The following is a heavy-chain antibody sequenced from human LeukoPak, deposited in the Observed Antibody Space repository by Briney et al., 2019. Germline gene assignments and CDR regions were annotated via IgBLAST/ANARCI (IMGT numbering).Heavy chain of an antibody. CDR3: AKVSVAGTLDY. Sequence: PGGSLRLSCAASGFTLDDYAMHWVRQAPGKGLEWVSGISWNSGSIGYADSVKGRFTISRDNAKNSRYLQMNSLRAEDTALYYCAKVSVAGTLDYWGQGTLVTVSS. D-gene: IGHD6-19*01. CDR2: ISWNSGSI. CDR1: GFTLDDYA. V-gene: IGHV3-9*01. J-gene: IGHJ4*02.